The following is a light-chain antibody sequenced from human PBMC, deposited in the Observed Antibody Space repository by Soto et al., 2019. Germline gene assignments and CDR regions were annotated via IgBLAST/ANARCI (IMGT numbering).Light chain of an antibody. CDR1: QSISRW. V-gene: IGKV1-5*01. CDR3: QQYNRYSTWT. J-gene: IGKJ1*01. CDR2: DAS. Sequence: DIQMTQSPSTLSASVGDRVTITCRASQSISRWLAWYQQKPGKAPKVLIWDASSLQRGVPSRFSGSGSGTEFNLTISSLQPDDFATYYCQQYNRYSTWTFGLGTKVEIK.